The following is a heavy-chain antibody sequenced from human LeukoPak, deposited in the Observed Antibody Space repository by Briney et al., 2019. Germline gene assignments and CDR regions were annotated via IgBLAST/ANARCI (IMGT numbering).Heavy chain of an antibody. V-gene: IGHV3-48*03. Sequence: GGSLRLSCAASGFTFSSYEMNWVRQAPGKGLEWVSYISSSGSTIYYADSVKGRFTISRDNAKNSLYPQMNSLRAEDTAVYYCARGGYYDFWSGYQLFDYWGQGTLVTVSS. CDR1: GFTFSSYE. J-gene: IGHJ4*02. D-gene: IGHD3-3*01. CDR2: ISSSGSTI. CDR3: ARGGYYDFWSGYQLFDY.